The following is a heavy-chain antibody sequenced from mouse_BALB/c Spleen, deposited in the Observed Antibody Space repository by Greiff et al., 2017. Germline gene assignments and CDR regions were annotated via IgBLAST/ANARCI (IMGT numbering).Heavy chain of an antibody. CDR3: GRGRDFITTVVANGDY. CDR2: ISSGGST. J-gene: IGHJ2*01. D-gene: IGHD1-1*01. CDR1: GFTFSSYA. Sequence: EVQLVESGGGLVKPGGSLKLSCAASGFTFSSYAMSWVRQTPEKRLEWVASISSGGSTYYPDSVKGRFTISTDNARNILYLQMSSLRSEDTAMYYCGRGRDFITTVVANGDYGGQGTTLRVS. V-gene: IGHV5-6-5*01.